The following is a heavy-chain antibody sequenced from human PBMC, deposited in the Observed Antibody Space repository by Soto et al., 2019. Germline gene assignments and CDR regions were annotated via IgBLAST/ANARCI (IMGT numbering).Heavy chain of an antibody. Sequence: GGSLRLSCEASGFTFSGFDMHWVRQPTGKGLEWVSSIGTAGDTCYAVSVKGRFTISRDDAKNSLSLQMNSLRAVDMAVYFCAKSQEIGTHFFDSWGQGTQVTVSS. D-gene: IGHD6-13*01. J-gene: IGHJ4*02. CDR2: IGTAGDT. CDR1: GFTFSGFD. V-gene: IGHV3-13*01. CDR3: AKSQEIGTHFFDS.